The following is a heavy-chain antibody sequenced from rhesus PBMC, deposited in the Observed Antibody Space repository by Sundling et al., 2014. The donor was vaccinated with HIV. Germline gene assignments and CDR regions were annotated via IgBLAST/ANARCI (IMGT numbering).Heavy chain of an antibody. CDR1: GFILSTYG. Sequence: EVQLVESGGGLVQPGGSLRLSCAASGFILSTYGMSWVRQAPGRGLEWVSSISSASTYIYYADSVKGRFTISRDNAKNSLSLQMNSLRAEDTAVYYCSRVSPWGTNYLDYWGQGVLVTV. CDR3: SRVSPWGTNYLDY. CDR2: ISSASTYI. V-gene: IGHV3-136*01. J-gene: IGHJ4*01. D-gene: IGHD3-34*01.